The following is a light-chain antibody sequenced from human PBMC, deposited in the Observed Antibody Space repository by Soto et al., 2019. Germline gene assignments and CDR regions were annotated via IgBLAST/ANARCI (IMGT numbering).Light chain of an antibody. J-gene: IGKJ1*01. CDR3: LQLNSSPRT. CDR1: QGIRSY. Sequence: IQLTQSPSSLSASGGDRVTITCLAIQGIRSYLAWYQQKPGKAPKLLIYTASTLQSGVPSRFSGSGSGTDFTLTISSLPPDDFATYYCLQLNSSPRTFGQGTKVDIK. V-gene: IGKV1-9*01. CDR2: TAS.